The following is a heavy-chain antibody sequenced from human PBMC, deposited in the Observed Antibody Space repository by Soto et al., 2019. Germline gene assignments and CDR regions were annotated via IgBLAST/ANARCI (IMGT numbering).Heavy chain of an antibody. D-gene: IGHD4-17*01. J-gene: IGHJ6*02. CDR2: INPSGGST. CDR3: ARVYDDYEGYYYGMDV. V-gene: IGHV1-46*01. Sequence: ASVKVSCKASGYTFTSYYMHWVRQAPGQGLEWMGIINPSGGSTSYAQKFQGRVTMTRDTSTSTVYMELSSLRSEDTAVYYCARVYDDYEGYYYGMDVWSQGTTVTVSS. CDR1: GYTFTSYY.